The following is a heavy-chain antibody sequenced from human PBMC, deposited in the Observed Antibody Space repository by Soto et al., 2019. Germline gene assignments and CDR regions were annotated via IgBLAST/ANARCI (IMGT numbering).Heavy chain of an antibody. CDR2: FDPEDGET. J-gene: IGHJ6*02. Sequence: ASVKVSCKVSGYTLTELSMHWVRQAPGKGLEWMGGFDPEDGETIYAQKFQGRVTMTEDTSTDTAYMELSSLRSEDMAVYYCATPVTGTTHYYYYGMDVWGQGTTVTVSS. CDR3: ATPVTGTTHYYYYGMDV. V-gene: IGHV1-24*01. CDR1: GYTLTELS. D-gene: IGHD1-7*01.